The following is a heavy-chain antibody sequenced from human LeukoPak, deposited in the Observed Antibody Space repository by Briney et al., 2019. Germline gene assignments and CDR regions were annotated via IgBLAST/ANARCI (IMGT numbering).Heavy chain of an antibody. CDR1: GFTFSTYA. D-gene: IGHD6-6*01. V-gene: IGHV3-30*18. CDR3: AKIEGSSSYYFDY. J-gene: IGHJ4*02. Sequence: PGRSLRLSCAASGFTFSTYAMHWVRQAPGKGLEWVAIISYDGGSTSYADSVKGRFTISRDNSKNTLYLQMSSLRTEDTAVYYCAKIEGSSSYYFDYWGQGTLVTVSP. CDR2: ISYDGGST.